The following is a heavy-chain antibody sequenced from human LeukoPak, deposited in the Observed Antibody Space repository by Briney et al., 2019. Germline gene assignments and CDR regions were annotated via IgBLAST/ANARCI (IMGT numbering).Heavy chain of an antibody. CDR2: IYYSGST. J-gene: IGHJ5*02. CDR3: ARGALTVTRRGIAATRPFA. CDR1: GGSISNYY. D-gene: IGHD6-13*01. Sequence: SETLSLTCTVSGGSISNYYWSWIRQPPGKGLEWIGYIYYSGSTNYNPSLKSRVTISVDTSKNQFSLKLSSVTAADTAVYYCARGALTVTRRGIAATRPFAWGQGTLVTVSS. V-gene: IGHV4-59*01.